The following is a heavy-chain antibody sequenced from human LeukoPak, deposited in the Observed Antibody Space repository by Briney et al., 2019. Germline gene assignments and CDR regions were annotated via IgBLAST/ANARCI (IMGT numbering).Heavy chain of an antibody. J-gene: IGHJ6*02. Sequence: GGSLRLSCAASGFTFSSYSMNWVRQAPGKGLEWVSSIGGSSGGTYYAESVKGRFTISRDNSKNTLYLQMNSLRAEDTAVYYCAPGIGSLYGMDVWGRGTTVTVSS. V-gene: IGHV3-23*01. CDR1: GFTFSSYS. D-gene: IGHD1-26*01. CDR3: APGIGSLYGMDV. CDR2: IGGSSGGT.